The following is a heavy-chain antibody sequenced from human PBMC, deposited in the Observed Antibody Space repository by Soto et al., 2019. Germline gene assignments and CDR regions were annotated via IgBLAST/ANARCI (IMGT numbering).Heavy chain of an antibody. J-gene: IGHJ4*02. CDR1: GFTFSSYA. V-gene: IGHV3-23*01. CDR2: ISGSGGST. Sequence: EVQLLESGGGLVQPGGSLRLSCAASGFTFSSYAMSWVRQAPGKGLEWVSAISGSGGSTYYADSVKGRFTISRDNSKNTLYLQMNSRRAEDTAVYYCAKGRRDCSGGSCYLFDYWGQGTLVTVSS. CDR3: AKGRRDCSGGSCYLFDY. D-gene: IGHD2-15*01.